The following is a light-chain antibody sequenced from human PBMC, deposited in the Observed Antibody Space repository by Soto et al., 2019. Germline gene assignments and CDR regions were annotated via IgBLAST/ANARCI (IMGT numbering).Light chain of an antibody. CDR3: QQYGTSPYT. CDR1: QGVSSSY. J-gene: IGKJ2*01. Sequence: EIVVTQSPATLSLSPGERATLSCGASQGVSSSYLAWYQQKPGLAPRLLIYDASSRATGIPDRFSGSGSGTDFTLTISRLEPEDFAVYYCQQYGTSPYTFGQGTKLEIK. V-gene: IGKV3D-20*01. CDR2: DAS.